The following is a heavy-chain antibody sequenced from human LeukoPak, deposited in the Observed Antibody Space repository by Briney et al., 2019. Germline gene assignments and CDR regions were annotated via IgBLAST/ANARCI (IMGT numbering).Heavy chain of an antibody. CDR3: ARGRKYTSGYRVTELGSGYSDH. V-gene: IGHV4-59*01. CDR2: IYYSVCT. Sequence: SETLSLTCTVSGGSISSYYWHWLRQPPGKGLEGSGYIYYSVCTNYNLPLNSRGNMSVDTSKNQFSLKLSSVTAADTAVYYCARGRKYTSGYRVTELGSGYSDHWGQGTLVSVPS. CDR1: GGSISSYY. D-gene: IGHD5-18*01. J-gene: IGHJ4*02.